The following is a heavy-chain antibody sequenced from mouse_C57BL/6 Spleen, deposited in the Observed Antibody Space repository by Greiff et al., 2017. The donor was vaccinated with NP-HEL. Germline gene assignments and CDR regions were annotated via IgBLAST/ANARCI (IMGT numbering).Heavy chain of an antibody. D-gene: IGHD3-2*02. CDR1: GYAFSSYW. Sequence: VQLQQSGAELVKPGASVKISCKASGYAFSSYWMNWVKQRPGKGLEWIGQIYPGDGDTNYNGKFKGKATLTADKSSSTAYMQLSSLTSEDSAVYFCARPLRDSSGPFAYWGQGTLVTVSA. CDR3: ARPLRDSSGPFAY. J-gene: IGHJ3*01. V-gene: IGHV1-80*01. CDR2: IYPGDGDT.